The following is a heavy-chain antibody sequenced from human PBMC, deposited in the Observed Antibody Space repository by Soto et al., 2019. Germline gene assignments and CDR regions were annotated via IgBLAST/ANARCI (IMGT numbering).Heavy chain of an antibody. CDR2: INAGNGNT. Sequence: ASVKVSCKASGYTFTSYAMHWVRQAPGQRLEWMGWINAGNGNTKYSQKFQGRVTITRDTSASTAYMELSSLRSEGTAVYYCARDLRSPSKGSSRLYYYYGMDVWGQGTTVTVSS. CDR1: GYTFTSYA. CDR3: ARDLRSPSKGSSRLYYYYGMDV. D-gene: IGHD6-6*01. J-gene: IGHJ6*02. V-gene: IGHV1-3*01.